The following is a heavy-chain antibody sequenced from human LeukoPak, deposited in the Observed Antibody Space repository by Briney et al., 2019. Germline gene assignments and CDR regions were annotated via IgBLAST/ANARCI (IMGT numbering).Heavy chain of an antibody. CDR3: ARGQVDTAMVPGPH. CDR2: INPSDGST. V-gene: IGHV1-46*01. CDR1: GYTFTSYY. D-gene: IGHD5-18*01. J-gene: IGHJ4*02. Sequence: ASVKVSCKASGYTFTSYYMHWLRQSPGQRVEWMGIINPSDGSTSYAQKFQGRVTMTRDTSTSTVYMELSSLRSEDTAVYYCARGQVDTAMVPGPHWGQGTLVTVSS.